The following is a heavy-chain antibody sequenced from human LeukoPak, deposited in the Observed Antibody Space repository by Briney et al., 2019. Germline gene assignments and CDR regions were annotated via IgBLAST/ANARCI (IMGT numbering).Heavy chain of an antibody. D-gene: IGHD2-21*02. J-gene: IGHJ4*02. CDR1: GGSISSYY. V-gene: IGHV4-59*01. Sequence: SETLSLTCTVSGGSISSYYWSWIRQPPGKGLEWIGYIYYSGSTNYNPSLKSRVTISVDTSKNQFSLKLSSVTAADTAVYYCASTTPATAKTLDYWGQGTLVTVSS. CDR3: ASTTPATAKTLDY. CDR2: IYYSGST.